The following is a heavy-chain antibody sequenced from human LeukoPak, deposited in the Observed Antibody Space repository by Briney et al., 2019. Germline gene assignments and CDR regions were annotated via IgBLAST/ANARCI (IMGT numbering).Heavy chain of an antibody. D-gene: IGHD6-13*01. CDR3: ARSYSSSWPPIWRFDP. J-gene: IGHJ5*02. Sequence: ASVKVSCKASGGTFSSYAISWVRQAPGQGLEWMGWISAYNGNTNYAQKLQGRVTMTTDTSTSTAYMELRSLRSDDTAVYYCARSYSSSWPPIWRFDPWGQGTLVTVSS. V-gene: IGHV1-18*01. CDR2: ISAYNGNT. CDR1: GGTFSSYA.